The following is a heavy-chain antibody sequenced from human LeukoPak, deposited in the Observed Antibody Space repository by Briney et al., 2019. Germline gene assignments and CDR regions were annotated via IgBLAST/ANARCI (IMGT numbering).Heavy chain of an antibody. D-gene: IGHD2-8*01. CDR3: ARSGGKRYCTNGVCYTQFDY. V-gene: IGHV1-8*01. CDR2: MNPNSGDT. CDR1: GYTFTSYD. Sequence: ASVKVSCKASGYTFTSYDINWVRQATGQGLGWMGWMNPNSGDTGYAQKFQGRVTMTRNTSISTAYMELSSLRSEDTAVYYCARSGGKRYCTNGVCYTQFDYWGQGTLVTVSS. J-gene: IGHJ4*02.